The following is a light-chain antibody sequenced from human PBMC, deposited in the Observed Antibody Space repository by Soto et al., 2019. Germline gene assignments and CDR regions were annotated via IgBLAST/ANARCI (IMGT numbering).Light chain of an antibody. CDR1: QSVSSS. V-gene: IGKV3-15*01. Sequence: EIVMTQSPDTLSVSPGERATLSCRASQSVSSSLAWYQQKPGQAPRLLIYGASTRATGIPARFSGSGSGTEFTLTISSLQSEDFAVYYCQQYSSVPFTFGPGTKVDI. CDR3: QQYSSVPFT. J-gene: IGKJ3*01. CDR2: GAS.